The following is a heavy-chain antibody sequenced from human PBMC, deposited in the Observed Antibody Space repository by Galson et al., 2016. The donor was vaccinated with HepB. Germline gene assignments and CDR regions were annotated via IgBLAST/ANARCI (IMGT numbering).Heavy chain of an antibody. V-gene: IGHV4-34*01. CDR3: ARVRVATILGFYGGNPHYFDY. Sequence: SETLSLTCAVYGGSFSNYYWSWIRQPPGKGLEWIGEINHRGSTNYNPSPKSRVTISVDTSKNQLSLKLSSVTAADTAVYYCARVRVATILGFYGGNPHYFDYWGQGALVTVSS. D-gene: IGHD4-23*01. J-gene: IGHJ4*02. CDR2: INHRGST. CDR1: GGSFSNYY.